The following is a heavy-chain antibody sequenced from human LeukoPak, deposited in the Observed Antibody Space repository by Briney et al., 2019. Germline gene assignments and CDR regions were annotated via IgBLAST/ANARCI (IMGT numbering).Heavy chain of an antibody. CDR3: AKGSSGWYSKNLESYFDY. CDR2: ISGSGGST. D-gene: IGHD6-19*01. CDR1: GFTFSNYA. Sequence: GGSLRPSCEASGFTFSNYAMSWVRQPPGKGLEWVSAISGSGGSTHYADSVNGRFTISRDNSKNTLYLQMKSLRAEDTAVYFCAKGSSGWYSKNLESYFDYWGQGTLVTVSS. V-gene: IGHV3-23*01. J-gene: IGHJ4*02.